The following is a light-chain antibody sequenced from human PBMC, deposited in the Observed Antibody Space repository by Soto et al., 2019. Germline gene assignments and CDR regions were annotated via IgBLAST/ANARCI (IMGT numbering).Light chain of an antibody. CDR1: SSDVGGYNY. CDR2: DVS. J-gene: IGLJ2*01. CDR3: SSYTSSSPHVV. Sequence: SALTQPASVSGSPGQSNTLSCTGTSSDVGGYNYVSWYQQHPGKAPKLMIYDVSNRPSGVSNRFSGSKSGNTASLTISGLQAEDEADYYCSSYTSSSPHVVFGGGTKLTVL. V-gene: IGLV2-14*01.